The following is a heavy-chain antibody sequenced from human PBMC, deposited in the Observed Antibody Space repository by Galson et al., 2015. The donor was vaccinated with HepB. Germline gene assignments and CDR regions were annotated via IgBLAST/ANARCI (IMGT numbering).Heavy chain of an antibody. CDR1: GGTFSSYA. D-gene: IGHD2-2*01. CDR3: ARDEGCSSTSCYWRWFDP. V-gene: IGHV1-69*06. J-gene: IGHJ5*02. Sequence: SVKVSCKASGGTFSSYAISWVRQAPGQGLEWMGGIIPIFGTANYAQKFQGRVTITADKSTSTAYMELSSLRSEDTAVYYCARDEGCSSTSCYWRWFDPWGQGTLVTVSS. CDR2: IIPIFGTA.